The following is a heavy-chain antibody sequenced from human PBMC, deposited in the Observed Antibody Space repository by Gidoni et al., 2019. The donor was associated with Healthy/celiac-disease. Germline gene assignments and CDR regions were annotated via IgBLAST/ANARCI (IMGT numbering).Heavy chain of an antibody. CDR2: IIPSCGTA. J-gene: IGHJ5*02. CDR3: ARGEFRVQELERRRFCWFDP. V-gene: IGHV1-69*01. D-gene: IGHD1-1*01. Sequence: QVQLVQSGAGVKKPGSSVKVSCKASGGTFSSYAITWVRQAPGQGLEWMGGIIPSCGTANYAQKFQGRVTITADESTSTAYMELSSLRSEDPAVYYCARGEFRVQELERRRFCWFDPWGQGTLVTVSS. CDR1: GGTFSSYA.